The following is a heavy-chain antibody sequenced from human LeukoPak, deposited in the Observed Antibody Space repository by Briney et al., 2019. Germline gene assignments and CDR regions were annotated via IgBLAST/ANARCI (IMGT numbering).Heavy chain of an antibody. CDR2: IYYSGST. Sequence: PSETLSLTCTVSGGSISSSSYYWGWIRQPPGKGLEWIGSIYYSGSTYYNPSLKSRVTISVDTSKNQFSLKLSSVTAADTAVYYCARPNYCSSTSCHYYYGMDVWGQGTTVTVSS. V-gene: IGHV4-39*01. J-gene: IGHJ6*02. D-gene: IGHD2-2*01. CDR1: GGSISSSSYY. CDR3: ARPNYCSSTSCHYYYGMDV.